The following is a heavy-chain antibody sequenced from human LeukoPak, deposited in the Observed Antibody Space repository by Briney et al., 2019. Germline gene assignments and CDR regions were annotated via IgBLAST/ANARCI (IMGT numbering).Heavy chain of an antibody. J-gene: IGHJ4*02. CDR3: ARVQIGYSYGLFDY. V-gene: IGHV4-59*01. D-gene: IGHD5-18*01. CDR2: VYYTGST. Sequence: PSETLSLTCTVSGGSIINYYWSWIRQPPGKGLEWIGYVYYTGSTNYNPSLKSRVTISVDTSKNQFSLKLSSVTAADTAVYYCARVQIGYSYGLFDYWGQGTLVTVSS. CDR1: GGSIINYY.